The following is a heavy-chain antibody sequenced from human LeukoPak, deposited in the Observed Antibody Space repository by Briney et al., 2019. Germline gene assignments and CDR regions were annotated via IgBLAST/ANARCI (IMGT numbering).Heavy chain of an antibody. D-gene: IGHD2-15*01. V-gene: IGHV3-53*01. J-gene: IGHJ4*02. CDR1: GFTVSSNY. CDR2: IYSGGST. CDR3: ARLSGGSFDY. Sequence: GGSLRLSWAASGFTVSSNYMSWVRQAPGKGLEWVSVIYSGGSTYYADSVKGRFTISRDNSKNTLYLQMNSLRAEDTAVYYCARLSGGSFDYWGQGTLVTVSS.